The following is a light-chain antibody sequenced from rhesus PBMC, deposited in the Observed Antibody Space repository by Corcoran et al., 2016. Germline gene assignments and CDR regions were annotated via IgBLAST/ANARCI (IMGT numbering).Light chain of an antibody. CDR1: QGISPY. J-gene: IGKJ2*01. CDR3: LQYNSDPYS. CDR2: AAS. Sequence: DIQMTQSPSSLSASVGDRVTITCRASQGISPYLNWYQQKPGKAPKRLFYAASSLESGVPSRFRGSGSGTDFTLTISSLQPEDFATYYCLQYNSDPYSFGQGNKVEIK. V-gene: IGKV1-43*02.